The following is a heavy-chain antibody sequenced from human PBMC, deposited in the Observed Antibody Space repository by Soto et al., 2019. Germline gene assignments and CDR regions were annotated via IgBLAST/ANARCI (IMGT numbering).Heavy chain of an antibody. V-gene: IGHV1-18*01. CDR2: IGADNGDT. Sequence: QVQLVQSGAEVKKPGASVKVSCKASGYTFSTYGFSWVRQAPGQGLEWMGWIGADNGDTNYAQNFQGRVTMTTDTATTKSYMELRSLTSDDTAVYFCAGDWKGAEGFDPWGQGTLVTVSS. CDR3: AGDWKGAEGFDP. CDR1: GYTFSTYG. D-gene: IGHD1-1*01. J-gene: IGHJ5*02.